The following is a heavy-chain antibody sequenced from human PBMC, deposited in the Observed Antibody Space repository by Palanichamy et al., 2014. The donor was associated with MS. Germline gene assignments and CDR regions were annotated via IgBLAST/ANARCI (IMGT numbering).Heavy chain of an antibody. CDR3: AKDRWHTYSSPSGKDY. J-gene: IGHJ4*02. CDR2: ISNDGSGK. Sequence: VQMLESGGTLVQPGGSLRLSCAAAGFTFDNYAMHWVRQAPGKGLEWVAVISNDGSGKSYVDSVKGRFTISRDNSENTLSLQMNSLRAEDTAVYYCAKDRWHTYSSPSGKDYWDQGTLVTVFS. CDR1: GFTFDNYA. D-gene: IGHD6-6*01. V-gene: IGHV3-30*18.